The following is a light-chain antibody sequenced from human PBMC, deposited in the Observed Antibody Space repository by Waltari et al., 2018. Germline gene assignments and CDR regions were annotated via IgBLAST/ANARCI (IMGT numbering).Light chain of an antibody. CDR1: SRDIGSYNL. CDR2: DST. J-gene: IGLJ6*01. V-gene: IGLV2-23*01. CDR3: CAYAGSDTFI. Sequence: QSALTQPASMSGSPGQSITISCTGSSRDIGSYNLVSWFQQHPGKAPKLIIYDSTNRPSGGSERFSAAKSGSTASLTISGLQGEDEADYYCCAYAGSDTFIFGGGTQVTV.